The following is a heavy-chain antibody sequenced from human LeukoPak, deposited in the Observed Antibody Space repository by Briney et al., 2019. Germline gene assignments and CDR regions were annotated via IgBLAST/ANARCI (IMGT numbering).Heavy chain of an antibody. V-gene: IGHV4-34*01. CDR1: GGSFSGYY. J-gene: IGHJ4*02. CDR3: ARIRQTNDYGDYRPAYYFDY. D-gene: IGHD4-17*01. Sequence: SETLSLTCAVYGGSFSGYYWSWIRQPPGKGLEWIGEINHSGSTNYNPSLKSRVTISVDTSKNQFSLKLSSVTAADTAVYYCARIRQTNDYGDYRPAYYFDYWGQGTLVTVSS. CDR2: INHSGST.